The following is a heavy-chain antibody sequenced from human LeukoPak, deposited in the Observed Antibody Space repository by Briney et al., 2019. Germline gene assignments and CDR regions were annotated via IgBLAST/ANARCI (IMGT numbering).Heavy chain of an antibody. J-gene: IGHJ6*02. CDR1: GGSISTSNYY. CDR3: ARGYDIDV. Sequence: PSETLSLTCTVSGGSISTSNYYWGWIRQPPGKGLEWIGNIFYSGSTYYSPSLKSRVTISLDTSRNQFSLKLNSVTAEDTALFFCARGYDIDVWGQGTTVTVSS. CDR2: IFYSGST. V-gene: IGHV4-39*07.